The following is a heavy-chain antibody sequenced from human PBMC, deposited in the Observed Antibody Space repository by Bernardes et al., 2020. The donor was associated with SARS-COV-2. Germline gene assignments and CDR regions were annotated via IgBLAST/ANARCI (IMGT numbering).Heavy chain of an antibody. Sequence: GGSLRLSCAASGFIFRSYWMHWVRRVPGEGLVWVSRTNTDGSITNYADSVKGRFTISRDNAKNTLFLQMNSLRAEDTAVYYCVRDAGGAGSHWGQGTLVTGSS. V-gene: IGHV3-74*01. CDR3: VRDAGGAGSH. D-gene: IGHD3-10*01. J-gene: IGHJ4*02. CDR1: GFIFRSYW. CDR2: TNTDGSIT.